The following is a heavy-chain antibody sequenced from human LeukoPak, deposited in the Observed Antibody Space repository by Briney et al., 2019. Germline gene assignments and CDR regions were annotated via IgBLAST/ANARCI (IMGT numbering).Heavy chain of an antibody. D-gene: IGHD2-8*01. J-gene: IGHJ6*02. CDR1: GFTFSGYP. Sequence: GGSLRLSCAASGFTFSGYPIHWVRQAPGKGLEWVAVISYDGSNKYHADSVKGRFTISRDNSKNTLYLQMNSLRGEDAALYYCAVLHYYAMDVWGQGTTVTVSS. CDR2: ISYDGSNK. V-gene: IGHV3-30-3*01. CDR3: AVLHYYAMDV.